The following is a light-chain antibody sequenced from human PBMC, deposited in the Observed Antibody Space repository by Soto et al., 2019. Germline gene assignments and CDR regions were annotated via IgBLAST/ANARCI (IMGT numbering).Light chain of an antibody. CDR3: CSYTSTPGYV. Sequence: QSALTQSASVSGSPGQSITISCTGTSSDMGGYKYVSWYQQHPGKAPKLIMYDVTNRPSGVSNRFSGSKSGNTASLTISGLQAEDEADYYCCSYTSTPGYVFGTGTKVTVL. CDR2: DVT. J-gene: IGLJ1*01. V-gene: IGLV2-14*03. CDR1: SSDMGGYKY.